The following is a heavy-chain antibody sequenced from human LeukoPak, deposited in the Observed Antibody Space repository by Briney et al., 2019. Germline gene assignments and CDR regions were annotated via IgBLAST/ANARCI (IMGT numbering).Heavy chain of an antibody. CDR1: GYTFTGYY. D-gene: IGHD6-13*01. CDR3: ATHRLPSIAAAGQPIFMDV. Sequence: ASVKVSCKASGYTFTGYYMHWVRQAPGQGLEWMGWINPNSGGTNYAQKFQGRVTMTRDTSISTAYMELSSLRSEDTAVYYCATHRLPSIAAAGQPIFMDVWGQGTTVTVSS. V-gene: IGHV1-2*02. J-gene: IGHJ6*02. CDR2: INPNSGGT.